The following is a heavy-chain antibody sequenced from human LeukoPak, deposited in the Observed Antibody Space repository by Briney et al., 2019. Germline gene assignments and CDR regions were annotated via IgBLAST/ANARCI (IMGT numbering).Heavy chain of an antibody. J-gene: IGHJ4*02. CDR1: GFPFNNYW. CDR3: TRAGSHWGATSFYDF. Sequence: GGSLRLSCGASGFPFNNYWMAWVRLSPGKGLEWVANINLGGNEGHYADSVQDRFIISRDNAQNSLHLQMNSLRSDDTGVYYCTRAGSHWGATSFYDFWGQGVLVTVSS. D-gene: IGHD7-27*01. CDR2: INLGGNEG. V-gene: IGHV3-7*04.